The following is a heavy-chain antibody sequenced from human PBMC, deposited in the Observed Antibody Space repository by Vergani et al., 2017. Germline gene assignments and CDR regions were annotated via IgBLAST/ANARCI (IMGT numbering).Heavy chain of an antibody. Sequence: QVQLQESGPGLVRPSETLSLTCTVSGGSLSGYHWNWIRQTPGEGLEWIGYVEDSGYFNYNPSLKTRVSMSSDTSNNQFSLMLSSVTVADTAVYYCARSIVSRNPPDCFDNWGQGTLVTVSS. CDR2: VEDSGYF. CDR3: ARSIVSRNPPDCFDN. V-gene: IGHV4-59*01. D-gene: IGHD1-14*01. CDR1: GGSLSGYH. J-gene: IGHJ4*02.